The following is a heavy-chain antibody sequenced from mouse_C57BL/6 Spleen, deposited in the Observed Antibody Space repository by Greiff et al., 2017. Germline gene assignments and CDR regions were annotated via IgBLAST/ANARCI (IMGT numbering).Heavy chain of an antibody. Sequence: QVQLQQPGAELVKPGASVKLSCKASGYTFTSYWMQWVKQRPGQGLEWIGEIDPSDSYTNYNQKFKGKATLTVDTFSSTAYMQLSSLTSEDSAVYYCARRIYGSSYRYFDVWGTGTTVTVSS. V-gene: IGHV1-50*01. CDR1: GYTFTSYW. CDR2: IDPSDSYT. J-gene: IGHJ1*03. CDR3: ARRIYGSSYRYFDV. D-gene: IGHD1-1*01.